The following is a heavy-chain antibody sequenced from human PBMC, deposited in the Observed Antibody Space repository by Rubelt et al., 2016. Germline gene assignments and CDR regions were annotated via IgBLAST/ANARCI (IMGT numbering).Heavy chain of an antibody. CDR1: GYSSGYY. J-gene: IGHJ5*02. D-gene: IGHD2-15*01. V-gene: IGHV4-38-2*02. Sequence: QVQLQESGPGLVKPSETLSLTCSVSGYSSGYYWGWIRQPPGKGLEWIGSIYYSGSTYYNPSLKSRVTISVATSKNQFSLKLSAVTAAETAVYYCAMLGVVVVVATGNWFDPWGQGTLVTVSS. CDR3: AMLGVVVVVATGNWFDP. CDR2: IYYSGST.